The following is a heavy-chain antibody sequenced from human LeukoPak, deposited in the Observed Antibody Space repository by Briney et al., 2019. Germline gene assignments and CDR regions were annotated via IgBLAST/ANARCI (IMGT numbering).Heavy chain of an antibody. CDR2: ISDGGGST. V-gene: IGHV3-23*01. J-gene: IGHJ4*02. Sequence: GGSLRLSCTASGFTFSGYAMSWVRQAPGKGLEWVSAISDGGGSTHYADSVKGRFTISRDNFEDTLYLQMNSLRAEDTAVYYCAVDPGSFDYWGQGTLVTVSS. CDR3: AVDPGSFDY. CDR1: GFTFSGYA. D-gene: IGHD3-10*01.